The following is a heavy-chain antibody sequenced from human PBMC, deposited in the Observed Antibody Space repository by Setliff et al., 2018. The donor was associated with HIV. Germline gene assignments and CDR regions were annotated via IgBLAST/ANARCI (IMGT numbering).Heavy chain of an antibody. J-gene: IGHJ5*02. V-gene: IGHV4-34*01. CDR1: GGSFSGYY. CDR2: INHSGST. Sequence: SETLSLTCAVYGGSFSGYYWSWIRQPPGKGLEWIGEINHSGSTNYNPSLKSRVTISVDTSKNQFSLKLRSVTAADTAVYYCATGRYYGSWGYSTRHIWFDPWGQGTLVTVSS. CDR3: ATGRYYGSWGYSTRHIWFDP. D-gene: IGHD3-10*01.